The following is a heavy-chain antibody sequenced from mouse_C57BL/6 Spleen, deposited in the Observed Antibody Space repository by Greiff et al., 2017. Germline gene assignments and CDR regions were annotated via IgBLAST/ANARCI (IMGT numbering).Heavy chain of an antibody. CDR2: IDPANGNT. D-gene: IGHD1-1*01. CDR1: GFNIKNTY. J-gene: IGHJ1*03. Sequence: EVQRVESVAELVRPGASVKLSCTASGFNIKNTYMHWVKQRPEQGLEWIGRIDPANGNTKYAPKFQGKATITADTSSNTAYLQLSSLTSEDTAIYYCARGGVTTVAPGYFDVWGTGTTVTVSS. V-gene: IGHV14-3*01. CDR3: ARGGVTTVAPGYFDV.